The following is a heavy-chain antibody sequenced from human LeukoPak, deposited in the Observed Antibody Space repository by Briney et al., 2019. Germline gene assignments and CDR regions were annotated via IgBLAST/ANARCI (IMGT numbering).Heavy chain of an antibody. Sequence: NPSETLSLACTVSGYSISSGYYWSWIRQPPGKGLEWIGYVYYSGITNYNPSLKSRVTISVDTSKNQFSLKLRSVTAADTAVYYCAFSRSGSYYRFDDWGQGTLVTVSS. CDR2: VYYSGIT. V-gene: IGHV4-38-2*02. CDR3: AFSRSGSYYRFDD. D-gene: IGHD1-26*01. J-gene: IGHJ4*02. CDR1: GYSISSGYY.